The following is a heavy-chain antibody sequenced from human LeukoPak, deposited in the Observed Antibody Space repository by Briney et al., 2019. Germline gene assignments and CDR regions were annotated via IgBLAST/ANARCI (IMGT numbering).Heavy chain of an antibody. D-gene: IGHD3-22*01. Sequence: RGGSLRLSCAASGFTFSSYWMHWVRHAPGKGLVWVSRINTDGSTTRYADSGKGRLTISRDNANNTLYLQMNNLRAEDTAVYYCARGYYDSSGYRAGMDVWGQGTTVTVSS. V-gene: IGHV3-74*01. CDR2: INTDGSTT. J-gene: IGHJ6*02. CDR3: ARGYYDSSGYRAGMDV. CDR1: GFTFSSYW.